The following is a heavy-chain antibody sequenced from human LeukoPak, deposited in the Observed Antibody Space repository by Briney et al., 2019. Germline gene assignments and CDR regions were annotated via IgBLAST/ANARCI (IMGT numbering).Heavy chain of an antibody. CDR2: IYPGDSDT. V-gene: IGHV5-51*01. CDR3: AIPFYGSGTYYYGMDV. J-gene: IGHJ6*02. CDR1: GYSFTSYW. Sequence: GEPLKISCKGSGYSFTSYWIGWVRQMPGKGLEWMGIIYPGDSDTRYSPSFQGQVTISADKSISTAYLQWSSLKASDTAMYYCAIPFYGSGTYYYGMDVWGQGTTVTVSS. D-gene: IGHD3-10*01.